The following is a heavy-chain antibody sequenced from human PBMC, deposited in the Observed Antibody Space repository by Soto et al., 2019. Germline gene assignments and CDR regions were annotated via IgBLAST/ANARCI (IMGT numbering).Heavy chain of an antibody. CDR2: LGASSGTT. J-gene: IGHJ4*02. Sequence: EVQLLESGGGLEQPGGSLRLSCAASGFTFTSYAMSWVRQAPGKGLEWVSALGASSGTTYYVDSVKGRLTFSRDNSQNAQYLQMNRLRAEDTAVYYCAKVLPAGSSGCSKFYDYWGQGTLVTVSS. CDR1: GFTFTSYA. D-gene: IGHD6-19*01. CDR3: AKVLPAGSSGCSKFYDY. V-gene: IGHV3-23*01.